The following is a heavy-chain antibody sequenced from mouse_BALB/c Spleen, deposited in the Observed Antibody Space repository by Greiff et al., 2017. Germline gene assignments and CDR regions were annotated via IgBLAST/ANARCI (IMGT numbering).Heavy chain of an antibody. Sequence: EVHLVESGGGLVQPGGSRKLSCAASGFTFSSFGMHWVRQAPEKGLEWVAYISSGSSTIYYADTVKGRFTISRDNPKNTLFLQMTSLRSEDTAMYYCARDGYYPYYYAMDYWGQGTSVTVSS. CDR2: ISSGSSTI. J-gene: IGHJ4*01. V-gene: IGHV5-17*02. CDR3: ARDGYYPYYYAMDY. D-gene: IGHD2-3*01. CDR1: GFTFSSFG.